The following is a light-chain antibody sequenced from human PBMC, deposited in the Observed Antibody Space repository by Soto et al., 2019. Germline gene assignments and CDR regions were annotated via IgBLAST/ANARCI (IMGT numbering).Light chain of an antibody. V-gene: IGKV3-11*01. J-gene: IGKJ5*01. Sequence: EIVLTQSPATLSLSPGERATLSCRASQSVNSHLGWYQQKPGQVPRLLIYDTSNRATGIPDRFSASGSGTDFTLTISRLEPEDFAVYYCKQYVDSAVIVGQGTRLEIK. CDR3: KQYVDSAVI. CDR2: DTS. CDR1: QSVNSH.